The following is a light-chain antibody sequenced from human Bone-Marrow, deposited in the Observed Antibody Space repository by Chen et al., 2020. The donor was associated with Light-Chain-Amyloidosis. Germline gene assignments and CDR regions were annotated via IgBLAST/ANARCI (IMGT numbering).Light chain of an antibody. Sequence: EVVMTQSPATLSVSPGERVTLSCRASQSVSTNLVWYQQKPGQAPRLLIYDASTRAPDIPARFSGSGSGTDFTLTISGLQSDDVAVYYCQQCKHWTSWTFGQGTKVEIK. CDR3: QQCKHWTSWT. CDR1: QSVSTN. CDR2: DAS. J-gene: IGKJ1*01. V-gene: IGKV3-15*01.